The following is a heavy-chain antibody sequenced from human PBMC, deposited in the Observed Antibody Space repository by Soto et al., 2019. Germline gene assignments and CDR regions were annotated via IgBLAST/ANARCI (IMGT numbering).Heavy chain of an antibody. V-gene: IGHV3-33*01. D-gene: IGHD3-22*01. Sequence: VAVIWYDGSNKYYADSVKGRFTISRDNSKNTLYLQMNSLRAEDTAVYYCARDYYDSSGYFSWFDPWGQGTLVTVSS. CDR3: ARDYYDSSGYFSWFDP. CDR2: IWYDGSNK. J-gene: IGHJ5*02.